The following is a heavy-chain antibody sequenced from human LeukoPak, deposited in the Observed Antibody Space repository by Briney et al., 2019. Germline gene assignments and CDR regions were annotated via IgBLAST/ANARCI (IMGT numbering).Heavy chain of an antibody. CDR3: ATLVFDSSGYSYSDY. D-gene: IGHD3-9*01. V-gene: IGHV3-23*01. CDR2: ISGSADNT. CDR1: GFTFSSYA. Sequence: PGGSLRLSCAASGFTFSSYAMSWVRQAPGRGLEWLSAISGSADNTYYADSVKGLFTISRDNSKNTLYLQMNSLRAEDTAVYYCATLVFDSSGYSYSDYWGPGTLVTVSS. J-gene: IGHJ4*02.